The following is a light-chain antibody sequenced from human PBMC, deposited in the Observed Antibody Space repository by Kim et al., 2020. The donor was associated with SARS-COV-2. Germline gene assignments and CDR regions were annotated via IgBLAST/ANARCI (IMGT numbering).Light chain of an antibody. CDR1: QGVGSNY. J-gene: IGKJ2*02. Sequence: EIVLTQSPSTLSLSPGERATLFCRASQGVGSNYLAWYQHKPGQSPRLLISAISRGATGIPDMFSGSGSGTDFTLTISRLVPEDFAVYYCQQYGSSACTFGQGTNLEI. CDR2: AIS. V-gene: IGKV3-20*01. CDR3: QQYGSSACT.